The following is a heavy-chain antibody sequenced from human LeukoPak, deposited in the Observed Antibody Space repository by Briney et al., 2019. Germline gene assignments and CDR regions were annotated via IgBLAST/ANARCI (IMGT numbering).Heavy chain of an antibody. CDR3: AREASLG. Sequence: GSLRLSCVASGFDFSASSFNYIRQAPGKGLECVSYIRASSSLISYADSVRGRFTISRDDAKKSVFLQMHSLRADDTAVYYCAREASLGWGQGTVVTVSS. J-gene: IGHJ3*01. CDR1: GFDFSASS. CDR2: IRASSSLI. V-gene: IGHV3-48*04.